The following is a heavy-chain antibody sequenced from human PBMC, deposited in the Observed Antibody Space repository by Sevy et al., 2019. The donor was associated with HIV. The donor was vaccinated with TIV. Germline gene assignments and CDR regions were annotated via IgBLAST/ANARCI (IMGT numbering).Heavy chain of an antibody. CDR3: ASQGDLDYFDY. D-gene: IGHD1-26*01. V-gene: IGHV5-51*01. CDR1: GYTFSPCW. CDR2: ILPSDSDT. J-gene: IGHJ4*02. Sequence: GESLKISCKGSGYTFSPCWIAWVRQMPGQGLEWMGIILPSDSDTEYSPSFQGHVTISVDKSINTVYLQWSGLKASDSAMYYCASQGDLDYFDYWGQGTLVTVSS.